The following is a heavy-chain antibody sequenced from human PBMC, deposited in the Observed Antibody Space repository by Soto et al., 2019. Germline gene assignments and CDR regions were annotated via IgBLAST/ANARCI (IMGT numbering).Heavy chain of an antibody. CDR3: ARALFYPRSDYYDSSGYMMAFDT. V-gene: IGHV1-3*01. CDR1: GYTFTSYA. J-gene: IGHJ3*02. D-gene: IGHD3-22*01. Sequence: ASVKVSCKASGYTFTSYAMHWVRQAPGQRLEWMGWINAGNGNTKYSQKFQGRVTITRDTSASTAYMELSSLRSEDTAVYYCARALFYPRSDYYDSSGYMMAFDTWGQGTMVTVSS. CDR2: INAGNGNT.